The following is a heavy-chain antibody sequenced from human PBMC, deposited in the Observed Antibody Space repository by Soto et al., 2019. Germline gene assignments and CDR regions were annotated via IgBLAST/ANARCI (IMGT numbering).Heavy chain of an antibody. CDR1: GGSFSGYY. D-gene: IGHD2-15*01. J-gene: IGHJ4*02. CDR2: INHSGST. CDR3: AGGRPVAATEGVFDY. V-gene: IGHV4-34*01. Sequence: QVQLQQWGAGLLKPSETLSLTCAVYGGSFSGYYWSWIRQPPGKGLEWIGEINHSGSTNYNPSLKSRVTISVDTSKNQFSLKLSSVTAADTAVYYCAGGRPVAATEGVFDYWGQGTLVTVSS.